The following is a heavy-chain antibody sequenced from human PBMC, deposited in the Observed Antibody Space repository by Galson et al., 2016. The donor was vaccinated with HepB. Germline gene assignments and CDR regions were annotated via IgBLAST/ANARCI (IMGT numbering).Heavy chain of an antibody. CDR3: AKFLRFLEWPAMDV. V-gene: IGHV3-23*01. CDR1: GFTFSSYA. J-gene: IGHJ6*02. CDR2: ISGRGSNI. Sequence: SLRLSCAASGFTFSSYAMSWVRQGPGKGLEWVSVISGRGSNIYYADSVKGRFTISRDNSKNTLYLQMNSLRAEDTAVFYCAKFLRFLEWPAMDVWAKGPRSPSP. D-gene: IGHD3-3*01.